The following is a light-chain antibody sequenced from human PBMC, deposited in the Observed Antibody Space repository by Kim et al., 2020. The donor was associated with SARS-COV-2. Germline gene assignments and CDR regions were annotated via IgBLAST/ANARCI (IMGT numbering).Light chain of an antibody. CDR1: QSISSW. V-gene: IGKV1-5*03. Sequence: DIQMTQSPSTLSASVGDRVTITCRASQSISSWLAWYQQKPGKAPKLLIYKASSLESGVPSRFSGSGSGTEFTLTISSLQPDDFATYYCQQYNGYRALTFGGGTKVDIK. CDR2: KAS. CDR3: QQYNGYRALT. J-gene: IGKJ4*01.